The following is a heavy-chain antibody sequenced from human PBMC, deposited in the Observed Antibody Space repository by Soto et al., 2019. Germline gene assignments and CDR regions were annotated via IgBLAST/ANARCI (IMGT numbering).Heavy chain of an antibody. J-gene: IGHJ4*02. V-gene: IGHV3-23*01. CDR1: GFKSSNYA. Sequence: GGSLRLSCAASGFKSSNYAMSWVRQSPGKGLEWVSLISATGGGTYYADSVKGRFTISRDNSHNTLYLQVHSLTAEDTAVYYCAKDRRAGGNSAFYFDFWGQGAQVTVSS. CDR3: AKDRRAGGNSAFYFDF. D-gene: IGHD3-16*01. CDR2: ISATGGGT.